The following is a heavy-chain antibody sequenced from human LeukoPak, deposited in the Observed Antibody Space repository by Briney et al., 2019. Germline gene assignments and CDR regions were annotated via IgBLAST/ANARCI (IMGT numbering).Heavy chain of an antibody. D-gene: IGHD3-10*01. J-gene: IGHJ4*02. V-gene: IGHV3-30*14. CDR3: VHGWASYGSGSSEFFDY. Sequence: GGSLRLSCATSAFTFNTYLMHWVRQAPGKGLEWVAVISYDGSNEYYADSVKGRFTISRDNSKNTLYLQMNSLRVEDTAVYYCVHGWASYGSGSSEFFDYWGQGSLVSVSS. CDR1: AFTFNTYL. CDR2: ISYDGSNE.